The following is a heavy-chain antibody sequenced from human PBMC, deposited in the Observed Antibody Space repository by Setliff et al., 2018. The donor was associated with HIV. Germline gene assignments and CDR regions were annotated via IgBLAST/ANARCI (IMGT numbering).Heavy chain of an antibody. CDR1: GGSISSSSYY. J-gene: IGHJ4*02. CDR3: ARGTAPRRGTNYGGNYPLDY. CDR2: IYHSGST. D-gene: IGHD4-17*01. Sequence: SETLSLTCTVSGGSISSSSYYWGWIRQPPGKGLEWLGSIYHSGSTYYNPSLKSRVTISIDTSKNQFSLNLSSVTAADTAVYFCARGTAPRRGTNYGGNYPLDYWGQGTLVTVSS. V-gene: IGHV4-39*07.